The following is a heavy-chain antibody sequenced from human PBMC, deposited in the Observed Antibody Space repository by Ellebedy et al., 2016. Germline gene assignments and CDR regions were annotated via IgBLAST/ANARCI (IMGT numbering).Heavy chain of an antibody. CDR2: ISAGGDNT. CDR1: GLSFNTFF. J-gene: IGHJ4*02. Sequence: GESLKISCGASGLSFNTFFMGWVRQAPGKGLEWVSTISAGGDNTQFADSVKGRFTVSRDNSRNTVYLQMNDLRVEDTALYYCRHGHYADYWGQGTLVTVSS. CDR3: RHGHYADY. D-gene: IGHD3/OR15-3a*01. V-gene: IGHV3-23*01.